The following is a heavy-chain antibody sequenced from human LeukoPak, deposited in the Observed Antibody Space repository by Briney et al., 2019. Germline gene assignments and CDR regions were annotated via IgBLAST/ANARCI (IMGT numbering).Heavy chain of an antibody. J-gene: IGHJ5*02. CDR1: GFTFSSYS. Sequence: GGSLRLSCAASGFTFSSYSMNWVRQAPGKGLEWVSSISSSSSYIYYADSVKGRFTISRDNAKNSLYLQMNSLRAEDTAVYYCASSHSSSGTIARGNWFDPWGQGTLVTVSS. D-gene: IGHD6-13*01. CDR2: ISSSSSYI. V-gene: IGHV3-21*01. CDR3: ASSHSSSGTIARGNWFDP.